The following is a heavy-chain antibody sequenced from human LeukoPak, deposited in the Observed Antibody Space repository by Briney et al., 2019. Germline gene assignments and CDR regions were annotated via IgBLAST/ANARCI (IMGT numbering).Heavy chain of an antibody. V-gene: IGHV4-34*01. CDR1: GGSFSGYY. J-gene: IGHJ6*02. CDR2: INHSGST. CDR3: ARDGYDYVWGSYRYSGMDV. D-gene: IGHD3-16*02. Sequence: PSETLSLTCAVYGGSFSGYYWSWIRQPPGKGLEWIGEINHSGSTNYNPSLKSRVTISVDTSMNQFSLKLSSVTAADTAVYYCARDGYDYVWGSYRYSGMDVWGQGTTVTVSS.